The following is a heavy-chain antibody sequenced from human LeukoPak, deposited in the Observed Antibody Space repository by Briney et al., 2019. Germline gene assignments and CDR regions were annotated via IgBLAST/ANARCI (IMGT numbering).Heavy chain of an antibody. Sequence: GGSLRLSCAASGFTDSSNDMSWVRQAPGRGLEWVSVVYTGGSPYYADSVKGRFTISRHNSKNTLYLQMNSLRAEDTAMYYCARGFLQSAFDIWGQGTMVTVSS. CDR1: GFTDSSND. CDR2: VYTGGSP. D-gene: IGHD3-10*01. CDR3: ARGFLQSAFDI. J-gene: IGHJ3*02. V-gene: IGHV3-53*04.